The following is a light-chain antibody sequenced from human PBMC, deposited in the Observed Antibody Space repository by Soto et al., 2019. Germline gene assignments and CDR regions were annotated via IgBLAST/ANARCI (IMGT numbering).Light chain of an antibody. J-gene: IGKJ1*01. V-gene: IGKV3-20*01. CDR3: QQYGASRS. CDR1: KIIATTY. CDR2: GAS. Sequence: EGVLRQSQGPLSLSQGERAPLSCRASKIIATTYFAWYQQKPGQAPSLLIYGASNRATGIPDRFSGSGSGTDFTLTISRLEPEDSAVYYCQQYGASRSFGPGTKVEIK.